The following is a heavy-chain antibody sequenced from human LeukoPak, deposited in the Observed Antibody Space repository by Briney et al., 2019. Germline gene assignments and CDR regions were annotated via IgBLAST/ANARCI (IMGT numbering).Heavy chain of an antibody. CDR1: GFTFSVYA. CDR3: ARDSYSSGWYYFDY. D-gene: IGHD6-19*01. CDR2: ISGSGDKNDNT. J-gene: IGHJ4*02. V-gene: IGHV3-23*01. Sequence: GGSLRLSCAASGFTFSVYAMSWVRQAPGKGLEWVSAISGSGDKNDNTYYADSVKGQFTTSRDNSKNTLYLQMNSLRAEDTAVYYCARDSYSSGWYYFDYWGQGTLVTVSS.